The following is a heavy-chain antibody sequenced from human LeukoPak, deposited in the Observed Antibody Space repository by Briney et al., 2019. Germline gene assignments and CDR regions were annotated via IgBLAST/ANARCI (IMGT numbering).Heavy chain of an antibody. CDR2: IKRDGSEM. D-gene: IGHD4-17*01. CDR3: SPCGDYTYDFLGVDV. CDR1: GFSFSSFW. V-gene: IGHV3-7*03. J-gene: IGHJ6*04. Sequence: PGGSLRLSCVASGFSFSSFWMSWVRQAPGKGLEWVANIKRDGSEMWYVDSVKGRITISRDNAKTSLYLQMNSLRAEDTAVYYCSPCGDYTYDFLGVDVWGRGTTVTVSS.